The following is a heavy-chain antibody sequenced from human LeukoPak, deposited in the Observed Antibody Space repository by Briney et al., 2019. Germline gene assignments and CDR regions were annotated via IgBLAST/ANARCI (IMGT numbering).Heavy chain of an antibody. CDR3: ARVFYGLRGHFDY. Sequence: GGSLRLSCAASGFTFSSFAMSWVRQAPGKGLEWVSSISSSSSYIYYADSVKGRFTISRDNAKNSLYLQMNSLRAEDTAVYYCARVFYGLRGHFDYWGQGTLVTVSS. J-gene: IGHJ4*02. CDR1: GFTFSSFA. D-gene: IGHD3-9*01. CDR2: ISSSSSYI. V-gene: IGHV3-21*01.